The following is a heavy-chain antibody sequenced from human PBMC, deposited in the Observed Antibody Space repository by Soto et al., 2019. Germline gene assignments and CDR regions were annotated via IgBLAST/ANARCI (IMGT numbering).Heavy chain of an antibody. Sequence: QVQLVESGGGVVQPGRSLRLSCAASAFTLSKFAMHWVRQAPGKGLEWVAVTSKDGINTYYADSVKGRFTISRDNSKSTIYLQMNSLRTEDKALYYCARGNKDVWGQGTTVTVSS. CDR3: ARGNKDV. J-gene: IGHJ6*02. CDR1: AFTLSKFA. V-gene: IGHV3-30-3*01. D-gene: IGHD1-1*01. CDR2: TSKDGINT.